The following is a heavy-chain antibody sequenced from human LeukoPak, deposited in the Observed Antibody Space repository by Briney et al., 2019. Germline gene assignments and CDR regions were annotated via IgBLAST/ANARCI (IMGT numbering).Heavy chain of an antibody. Sequence: GGSLRLSCAASGFTFSSYGMHWARQAPGKGLEWVAFIRYDGSNKYYADSVKGRFTISRDNSKNTLYLQMNSLRAEDTAVYYCAKDPGSGYAIDPWGQGTLVTVSS. CDR2: IRYDGSNK. V-gene: IGHV3-30*02. J-gene: IGHJ5*02. D-gene: IGHD5-12*01. CDR3: AKDPGSGYAIDP. CDR1: GFTFSSYG.